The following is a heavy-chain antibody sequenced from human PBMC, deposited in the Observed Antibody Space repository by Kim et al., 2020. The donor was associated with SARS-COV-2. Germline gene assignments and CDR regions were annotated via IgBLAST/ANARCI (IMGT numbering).Heavy chain of an antibody. CDR1: GYTFRNYI. J-gene: IGHJ6*02. V-gene: IGHV7-4-1*02. D-gene: IGHD5-18*01. Sequence: ASVKVSCKASGYTFRNYIMNWVRQAPGQGLEWMGWINTNTGNPTYAQGFTGRFVFSLDTSVSTAYLKISSLKTEDTAVYFCARGGKTTATDLPIWSKRPGQLWSKNGLDVWGQGTTVTVSS. CDR3: ARGGKTTATDLPIWSKRPGQLWSKNGLDV. CDR2: INTNTGNP.